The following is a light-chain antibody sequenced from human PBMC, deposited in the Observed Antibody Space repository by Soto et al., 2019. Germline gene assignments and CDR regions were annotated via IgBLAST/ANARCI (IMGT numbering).Light chain of an antibody. CDR1: SSNIGSNA. CDR3: AAWDDSLKAVI. J-gene: IGLJ2*01. V-gene: IGLV1-44*01. Sequence: QSVLTQPPSASGTPGQRVTISCSGSSSNIGSNAIKWYQQLPGTAPKLLMYSTNQRPSGVPDRFSGSKSGTSASLAISGLQSEDEADYYCAAWDDSLKAVIFGGGTQLTVL. CDR2: STN.